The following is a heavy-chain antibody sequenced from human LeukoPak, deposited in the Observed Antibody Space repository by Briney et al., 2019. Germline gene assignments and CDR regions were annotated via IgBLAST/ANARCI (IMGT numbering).Heavy chain of an antibody. CDR1: GFTFSSYA. V-gene: IGHV3-23*01. D-gene: IGHD6-6*01. J-gene: IGHJ4*02. CDR2: ISGSGDNT. CDR3: AKWKYSNSGIDDY. Sequence: GGSLRLSCAASGFTFSSYAMRWVRQVPGKGLEWVSVISGSGDNTYYADSVKGRFTISRDNSKNMLYLQMNSLRAEDTAVYYCAKWKYSNSGIDDYWGQGTLVTVSS.